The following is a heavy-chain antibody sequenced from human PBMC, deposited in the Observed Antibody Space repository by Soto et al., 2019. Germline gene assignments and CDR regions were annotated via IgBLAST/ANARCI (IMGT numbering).Heavy chain of an antibody. Sequence: SETLSLTCTVSGGSISSYYWSWIRQPPGKGLEWIGYIYYSGSTNYNPSLKSRVTISVDTSKNQFSLKLSSVTAADTAVYYCASLIGAAAGADYYYYGMDVWGQGTTVTVSS. J-gene: IGHJ6*02. CDR2: IYYSGST. D-gene: IGHD6-13*01. V-gene: IGHV4-59*01. CDR1: GGSISSYY. CDR3: ASLIGAAAGADYYYYGMDV.